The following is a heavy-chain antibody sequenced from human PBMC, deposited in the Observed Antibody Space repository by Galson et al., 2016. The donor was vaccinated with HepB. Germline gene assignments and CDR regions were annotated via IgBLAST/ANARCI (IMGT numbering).Heavy chain of an antibody. V-gene: IGHV3-49*04. CDR1: QFTFVDYS. CDR2: IRSKAFGERL. D-gene: IGHD5-18*01. CDR3: TRGDTTMAFDL. Sequence: SLRLSCAASQFTFVDYSFNWVRQAPGKGLEWVGFIRSKAFGERLGYAASVKGRFVISRDDSKSIAYLHMSSLKTEDTAVYYCTRGDTTMAFDLWGQGTLVTVSS. J-gene: IGHJ5*02.